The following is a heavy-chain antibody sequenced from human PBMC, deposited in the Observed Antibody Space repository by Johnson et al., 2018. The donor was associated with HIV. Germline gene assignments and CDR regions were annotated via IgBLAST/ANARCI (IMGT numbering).Heavy chain of an antibody. Sequence: VQVVESGGGLVQPGRSLRLSCAASGFTFGDYAMHWVRQAPGRGLEWGSGMSWNSGSVDYADSVKGRFHLSRDNAKNSLFLQMNSLRAEDTAFELCAKDMVPWFGESPGACDGFDFWGQGTKVAVSS. CDR3: AKDMVPWFGESPGACDGFDF. D-gene: IGHD3-10*01. CDR2: MSWNSGSV. CDR1: GFTFGDYA. V-gene: IGHV3-9*01. J-gene: IGHJ3*01.